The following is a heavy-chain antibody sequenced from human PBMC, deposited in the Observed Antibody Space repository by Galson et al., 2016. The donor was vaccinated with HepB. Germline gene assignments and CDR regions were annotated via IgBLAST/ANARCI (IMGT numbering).Heavy chain of an antibody. V-gene: IGHV4-61*01. D-gene: IGHD3-16*01. CDR2: IYYSGST. CDR3: ARALPGGTDLDYGMDD. CDR1: GDSVSNGNYY. J-gene: IGHJ6*02. Sequence: TLSLTCTVSGDSVSNGNYYWTWIRQPPGKGLEWIGSIYYSGSTNYNPSLKSRVTISVDTSKNQFSLKVSSVTAADTAVYYCARALPGGTDLDYGMDDWGQGTTVIVSS.